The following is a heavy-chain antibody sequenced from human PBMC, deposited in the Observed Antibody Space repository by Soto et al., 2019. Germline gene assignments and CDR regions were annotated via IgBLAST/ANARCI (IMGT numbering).Heavy chain of an antibody. D-gene: IGHD3-16*01. V-gene: IGHV4-4*02. CDR3: ASSGGGEDY. J-gene: IGHJ4*02. CDR2: VYHSGST. CDR1: GDSISTNHW. Sequence: QVQLQESGPGLVKPSGTLSLTCAVSGDSISTNHWWTWVRQPPGKGLEWIGEVYHSGSTNYRPAPKSGLVISVDMSNNLFSLPLPSVPAADTAGYYCASSGGGEDYWGQGTLVTVSS.